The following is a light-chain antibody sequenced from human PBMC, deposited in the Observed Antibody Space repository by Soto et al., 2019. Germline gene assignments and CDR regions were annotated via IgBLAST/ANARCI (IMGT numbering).Light chain of an antibody. CDR1: QSIDTF. Sequence: DLKITQSPFPMSASMRCRVTFSCRSSQSIDTFLNWYRHKPGKAPKLLIYKASSLESGVPSRFSGSGSGAEFTLTISSLQPDDFATYYCQQDNTYSRTFGQGAKVDIK. J-gene: IGKJ1*01. CDR3: QQDNTYSRT. CDR2: KAS. V-gene: IGKV1-5*03.